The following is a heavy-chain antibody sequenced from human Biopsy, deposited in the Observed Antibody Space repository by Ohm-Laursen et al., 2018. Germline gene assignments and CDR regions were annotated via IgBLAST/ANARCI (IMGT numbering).Heavy chain of an antibody. Sequence: ASVKVSCKAAGDTFSSYEINWFRQAPGQGLEWMGWINPNGGDTNYAQKFQGRVTMTTDTSVSTAYMELSGLTFDDTAVYYCARASMIRGVMDVDYWGQGTLVIVSS. CDR3: ARASMIRGVMDVDY. CDR1: GDTFSSYE. J-gene: IGHJ4*02. D-gene: IGHD3-10*01. V-gene: IGHV1-2*02. CDR2: INPNGGDT.